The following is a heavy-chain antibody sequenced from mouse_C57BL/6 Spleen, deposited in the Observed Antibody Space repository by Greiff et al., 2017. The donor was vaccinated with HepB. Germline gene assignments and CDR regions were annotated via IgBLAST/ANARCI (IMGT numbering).Heavy chain of an antibody. CDR2: ISSGGSYT. D-gene: IGHD4-1*01. CDR1: GFTFSSYG. CDR3: AGQRRTGTHFDY. J-gene: IGHJ2*01. V-gene: IGHV5-6*01. Sequence: EVKLVESGGDLVKPGGSLKLSCAASGFTFSSYGMSWVRQTPDKRLEWVATISSGGSYTYYPDSVKGRFTISRDNAKNTLYLQMSSLKSEDTAMYYCAGQRRTGTHFDYWGQGTTLTVSS.